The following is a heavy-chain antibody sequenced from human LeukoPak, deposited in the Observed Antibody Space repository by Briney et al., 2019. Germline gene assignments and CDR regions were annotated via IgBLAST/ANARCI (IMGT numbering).Heavy chain of an antibody. CDR1: GGYISSYS. Sequence: PSETLSLTCTVSGGYISSYSWSWIRQPPGKGLEWIGSFYYRGSTYYNPSLKSRVTISVDTSKNQFSLKLSSVTAADTAVYYCARAALRTPLTYFDYWGQGTLVTVSS. V-gene: IGHV4-59*12. J-gene: IGHJ4*02. CDR2: FYYRGST. D-gene: IGHD5-12*01. CDR3: ARAALRTPLTYFDY.